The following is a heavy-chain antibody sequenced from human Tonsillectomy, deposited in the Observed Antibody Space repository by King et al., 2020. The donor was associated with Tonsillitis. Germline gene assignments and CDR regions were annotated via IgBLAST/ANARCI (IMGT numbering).Heavy chain of an antibody. Sequence: TLQESGPVLVKPPETLTLTCTVSGFSLSNARMGVSWIRQPPGKALEWLAHIFSNDEKSYSTSLKSRLTISKDTSKSQVVLTMTNMDPVDTATYYCARIRKEDWGSRVAFDIWGQGTMVTVSS. D-gene: IGHD7-27*01. CDR2: IFSNDEK. CDR3: ARIRKEDWGSRVAFDI. V-gene: IGHV2-26*01. CDR1: GFSLSNARMG. J-gene: IGHJ3*02.